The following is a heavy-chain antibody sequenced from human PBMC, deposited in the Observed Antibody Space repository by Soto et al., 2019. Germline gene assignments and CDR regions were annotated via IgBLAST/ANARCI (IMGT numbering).Heavy chain of an antibody. D-gene: IGHD5-18*01. CDR1: GFTFSSYA. V-gene: IGHV3-30-3*01. CDR2: ISYDGSNK. J-gene: IGHJ3*02. CDR3: ARSGYSYGYVAFDI. Sequence: QVQLVESGGGVVQPGRSLRLSCAASGFTFSSYAMHWVRQAPGKGLEWVAVISYDGSNKYYADSVKGRFTISRDNSKNTLYRQMNSLRAEDTAVYYCARSGYSYGYVAFDIWGQGTMVTVSS.